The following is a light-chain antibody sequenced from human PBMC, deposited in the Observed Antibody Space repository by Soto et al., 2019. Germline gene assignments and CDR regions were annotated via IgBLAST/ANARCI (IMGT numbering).Light chain of an antibody. CDR2: CAS. V-gene: IGKV4-1*01. CDR3: QQYDSTPLT. J-gene: IGKJ4*01. Sequence: DIVMTQSPDSLAVSLGERATINCKSSQSVLYSSNNKNYLAWYQQKPGQTPKLLICCASTRESGVPDRFSGSGSGPDFTLPISSLQAEDVGVDYRQQYDSTPLTFGGGTKVECK. CDR1: QSVLYSSNNKNY.